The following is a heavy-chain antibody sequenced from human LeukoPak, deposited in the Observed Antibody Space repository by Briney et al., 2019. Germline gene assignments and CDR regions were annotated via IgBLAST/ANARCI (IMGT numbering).Heavy chain of an antibody. CDR1: GGSISSYY. CDR3: ARAQKASYYYDSSGYDAFDI. Sequence: SETLSLTCTVSGGSISSYYWSWIRQPPGKGLEWLGYIYYSGSTNYNPSLKSRVTISVDTSKNQFSLKLSSVTAADTAVYYCARAQKASYYYDSSGYDAFDIWGQGTMVSVSS. J-gene: IGHJ3*02. CDR2: IYYSGST. V-gene: IGHV4-59*01. D-gene: IGHD3-22*01.